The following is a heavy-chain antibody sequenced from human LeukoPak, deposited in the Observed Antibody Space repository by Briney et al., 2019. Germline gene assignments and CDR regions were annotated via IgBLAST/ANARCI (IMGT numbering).Heavy chain of an antibody. CDR2: MNLNSGNT. J-gene: IGHJ5*01. CDR1: GYTFTSYD. D-gene: IGHD6-13*01. CDR3: ARGCDGSSWYDW. Sequence: ASVKVSCKASGYTFTSYDINWVRQATGQGLEWMGWMNLNSGNTGYAQKFQGRVTMTRNTSISTAYMELSSLRSEDTAVYYCARGCDGSSWYDWWGQGTLVTVSS. V-gene: IGHV1-8*01.